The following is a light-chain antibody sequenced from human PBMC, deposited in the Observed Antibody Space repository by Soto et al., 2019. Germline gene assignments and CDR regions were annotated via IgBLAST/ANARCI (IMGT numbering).Light chain of an antibody. CDR2: AAS. Sequence: DIQLTQSPSFLSASVGDRVTITCRASQGISSYLAWYQQKPGKAPKLPIYAASTLQSGVPSRFSGSGSGTEFTLTISSLQPEDFATYYCQQLNSSPFTFGPGTKVDIK. CDR3: QQLNSSPFT. CDR1: QGISSY. V-gene: IGKV1-9*01. J-gene: IGKJ3*01.